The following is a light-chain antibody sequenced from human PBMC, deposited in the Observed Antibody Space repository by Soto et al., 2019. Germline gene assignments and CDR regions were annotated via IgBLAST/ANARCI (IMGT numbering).Light chain of an antibody. V-gene: IGKV3-15*01. CDR3: QQYNNWPPWT. J-gene: IGKJ1*01. Sequence: EIVMTQSPATLSVSPGERATLYCRASRSVSSNLAWYQQKPGQAPRLLIYGASTRATGIPARFSGSGSGTDFTLTISSLQSEDFAVYYCQQYNNWPPWTFGQGTKVEIK. CDR2: GAS. CDR1: RSVSSN.